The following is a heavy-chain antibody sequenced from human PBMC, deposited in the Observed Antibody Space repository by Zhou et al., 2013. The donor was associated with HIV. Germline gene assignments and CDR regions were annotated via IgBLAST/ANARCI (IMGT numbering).Heavy chain of an antibody. Sequence: LVQSGPELQGPGGSVKISCRASGYTFTSFGIHWVRQAPGQGLEWVGWINPDSGGTIYAPNFQPRFTMTTDTSISTAYLEVNGLKSDDTAMYYCARDRGAVFNALYYGLDVWGQGTMVTVSS. CDR3: ARDRGAVFNALYYGLDV. V-gene: IGHV1-2*02. D-gene: IGHD2-2*01. CDR2: INPDSGGT. CDR1: GYTFTSFG. J-gene: IGHJ6*02.